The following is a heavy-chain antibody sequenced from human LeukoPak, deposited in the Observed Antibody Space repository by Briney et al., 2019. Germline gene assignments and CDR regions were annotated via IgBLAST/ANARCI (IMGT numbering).Heavy chain of an antibody. J-gene: IGHJ4*02. V-gene: IGHV4-34*01. CDR2: INPSGNT. Sequence: SETLSLTCAVYGGSFSGYYWSWIRQPPGKGLEWIGEINPSGNTNYHPSLKSRLTISVDTSKNQLFLNLSSVTAADTAVYYCARGPNWEKPYYFDYWGQGTLVAVSS. CDR3: ARGPNWEKPYYFDY. CDR1: GGSFSGYY. D-gene: IGHD7-27*01.